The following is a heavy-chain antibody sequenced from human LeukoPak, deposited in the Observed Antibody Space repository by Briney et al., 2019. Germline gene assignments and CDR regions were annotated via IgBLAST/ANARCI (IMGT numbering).Heavy chain of an antibody. Sequence: SGPALVKPTQTLTLTCTFSGFSLITSGMCVSWIRQPPGKALEWLALIDGDDDKYYSTSLKTRLTISKDTFKHQVVLTMTNMDPVDTATYYCARISAYGDYYFDYWGQGTLVTVSS. J-gene: IGHJ4*02. CDR2: IDGDDDK. CDR1: GFSLITSGMC. D-gene: IGHD4-17*01. CDR3: ARISAYGDYYFDY. V-gene: IGHV2-70*01.